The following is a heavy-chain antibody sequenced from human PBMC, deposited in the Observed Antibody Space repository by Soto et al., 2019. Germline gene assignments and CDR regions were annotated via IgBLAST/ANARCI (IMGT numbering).Heavy chain of an antibody. D-gene: IGHD4-17*01. CDR3: ASDDYGSNPTPNKLEYTYVGGA. V-gene: IGHV3-33*01. Sequence: PGGSLRLSCAASGFTFSSYGMHWFRQAPGKGLEGVAVIWYDGSNKYYADSVKGRFTISRDNSKNTLYLQMNSLRAEDTAVYSCASDDYGSNPTPNKLEYTYVGGAWGQGTTVTVSS. CDR1: GFTFSSYG. CDR2: IWYDGSNK. J-gene: IGHJ5*02.